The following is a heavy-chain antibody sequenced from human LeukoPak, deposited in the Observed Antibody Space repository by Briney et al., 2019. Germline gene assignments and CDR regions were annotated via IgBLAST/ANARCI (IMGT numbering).Heavy chain of an antibody. J-gene: IGHJ4*02. Sequence: ASLKVSCKVSGYTLTELSMHWVRQAPGKGLEWKGGFDPEDGETIYAQKFQGRVTMTEDTSTDTAYMELSSLRSEDTAVYYCATSGYSGSYWYFDYWGQGTLVTVSS. D-gene: IGHD1-26*01. CDR3: ATSGYSGSYWYFDY. CDR2: FDPEDGET. V-gene: IGHV1-24*01. CDR1: GYTLTELS.